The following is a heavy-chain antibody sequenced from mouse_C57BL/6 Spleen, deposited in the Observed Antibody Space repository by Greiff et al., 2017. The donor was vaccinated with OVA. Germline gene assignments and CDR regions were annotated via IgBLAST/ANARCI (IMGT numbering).Heavy chain of an antibody. CDR3: AREEGYWYFDV. CDR1: GYTFTSYD. Sequence: VQLQQSGPELVKPGASVKLSCKASGYTFTSYDINWVQQRPGQGLEWIGNINPSNGGTNYNEKFKSKATLTVDKSSSTAYMQLSSLTSEDSAVYYCAREEGYWYFDVWGTGTTVTVSS. J-gene: IGHJ1*03. CDR2: INPSNGGT. V-gene: IGHV1-53*01.